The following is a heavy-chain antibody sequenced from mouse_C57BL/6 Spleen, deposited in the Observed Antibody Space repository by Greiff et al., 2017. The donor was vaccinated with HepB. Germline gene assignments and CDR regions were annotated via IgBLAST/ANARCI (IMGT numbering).Heavy chain of an antibody. Sequence: EVKLVESGGGLVKPGGSLKLSCAASGFTFSSYAMSWVRQTPEKRLEWVATISDGGSYTYYPDNVKGRFTISRDNAKNNLYLQMSHLKSEDTAMYYCARDHDYDDWYFDVWGTGTTVTVSS. CDR3: ARDHDYDDWYFDV. CDR2: ISDGGSYT. J-gene: IGHJ1*03. CDR1: GFTFSSYA. D-gene: IGHD2-4*01. V-gene: IGHV5-4*01.